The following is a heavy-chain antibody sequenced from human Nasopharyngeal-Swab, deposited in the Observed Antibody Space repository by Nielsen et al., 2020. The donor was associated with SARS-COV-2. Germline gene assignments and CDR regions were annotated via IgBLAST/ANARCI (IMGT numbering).Heavy chain of an antibody. Sequence: GESLKISCAASGFTFNNYAMAWVRQSPRQGLEWVSAITGRGGDTYYADYVKGRFTVSRDNSQNTLFLQMNSLRAEDTAVYYCVKDHFYDTNGCPPCTYGMDVWGQGTTVTVSS. D-gene: IGHD2-8*01. J-gene: IGHJ6*02. CDR1: GFTFNNYA. CDR3: VKDHFYDTNGCPPCTYGMDV. V-gene: IGHV3-23*01. CDR2: ITGRGGDT.